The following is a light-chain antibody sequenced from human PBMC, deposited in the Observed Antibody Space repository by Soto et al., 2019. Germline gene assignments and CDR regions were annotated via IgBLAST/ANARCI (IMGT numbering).Light chain of an antibody. CDR1: QSVGRDY. CDR2: DAS. J-gene: IGKJ5*01. Sequence: EIVLTQSPGTLSLSPGERATLSCRASQSVGRDYLAWFQQKPGQAPRLLIYDASSRATGIPDRFSGGGSATDVTLTLSRLEPEDFAVYYCQQYATSPITFGQGTRLEIK. CDR3: QQYATSPIT. V-gene: IGKV3-20*01.